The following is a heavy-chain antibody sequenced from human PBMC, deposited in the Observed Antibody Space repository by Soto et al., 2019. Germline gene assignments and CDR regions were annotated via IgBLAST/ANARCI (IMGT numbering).Heavy chain of an antibody. Sequence: PGGSLRLSCSASGFTFSSYAMHWVRQAPGKGLEYVSAISSNGGSTYYADSVEGRFTISRDNSKNTLYLQMSSLRAEDTAVYYCVKALRGYSYGYGAFDIWGQGTMVTVSS. CDR2: ISSNGGST. V-gene: IGHV3-64D*06. CDR1: GFTFSSYA. CDR3: VKALRGYSYGYGAFDI. J-gene: IGHJ3*02. D-gene: IGHD5-18*01.